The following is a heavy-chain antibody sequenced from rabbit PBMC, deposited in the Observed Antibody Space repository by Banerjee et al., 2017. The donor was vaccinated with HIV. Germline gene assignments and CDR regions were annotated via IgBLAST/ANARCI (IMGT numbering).Heavy chain of an antibody. CDR2: IGIGSGTT. Sequence: QEQLEESGGDLVKPEGSLTLTCTASGFSFSSGYWMCWVRQAPGKGLEWIGCIGIGSGTTYYASWAKGRFTISKTSSTTVTLQMTSLTAADTATYFCAGGSYYVGFNLWGPGTLVTVS. CDR1: GFSFSSGYW. J-gene: IGHJ4*01. CDR3: AGGSYYVGFNL. D-gene: IGHD8-1*01. V-gene: IGHV1S45*01.